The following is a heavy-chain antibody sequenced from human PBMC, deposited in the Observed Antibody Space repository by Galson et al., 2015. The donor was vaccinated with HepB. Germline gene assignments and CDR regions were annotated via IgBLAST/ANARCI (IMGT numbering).Heavy chain of an antibody. Sequence: TLSLTCTVSGGSISSGDYYWSWIRQPPGKGLEWIGYIYYSGSTYYNPSLKSRVTISVDTSKNQFSLKLSSVTAADTAIYYCARGYYGSGRLDYWGQGILVTVSS. CDR3: ARGYYGSGRLDY. CDR2: IYYSGST. CDR1: GGSISSGDYY. J-gene: IGHJ4*02. D-gene: IGHD3-10*01. V-gene: IGHV4-30-4*01.